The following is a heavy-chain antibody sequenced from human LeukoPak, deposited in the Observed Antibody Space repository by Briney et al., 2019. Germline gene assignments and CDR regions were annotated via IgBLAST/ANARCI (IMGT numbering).Heavy chain of an antibody. D-gene: IGHD3-22*01. J-gene: IGHJ5*02. CDR2: ISYDGSNK. CDR3: AKDLGDYYYDRMNRWFDP. CDR1: GFTFSSYA. Sequence: PGRSLRLSCAASGFTFSSYAMHWVRQAPGKGLGWVAVISYDGSNKYYADSVKGRFTISRDNSKNTLYLQMNSLRAEDTAIYHCAKDLGDYYYDRMNRWFDPWGQGTLVTVSS. V-gene: IGHV3-30-3*02.